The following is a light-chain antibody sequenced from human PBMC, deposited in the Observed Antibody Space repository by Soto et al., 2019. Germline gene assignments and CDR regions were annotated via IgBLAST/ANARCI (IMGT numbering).Light chain of an antibody. CDR3: QQYSNGIPVT. V-gene: IGKV3-11*01. CDR1: ENVRTF. CDR2: GAS. Sequence: VLTHSPATLSLPPGERATLSCRASENVRTFVDWYQQKPGQAPRLLIHGASNRATGIPARFSGSGSGTDFTLTISNLEPEDFAVYYCQQYSNGIPVTFGQGTKVDIK. J-gene: IGKJ1*01.